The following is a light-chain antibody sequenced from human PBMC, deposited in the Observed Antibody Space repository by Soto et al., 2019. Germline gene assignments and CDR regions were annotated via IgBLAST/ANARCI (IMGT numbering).Light chain of an antibody. CDR1: SGSIASNY. CDR2: EDN. J-gene: IGLJ3*02. CDR3: HSYDATNQV. V-gene: IGLV6-57*01. Sequence: NFMLTQPHSVSESPGKTVIISCTRSSGSIASNYVQWYQQRPGSSPTTVIYEDNQRPSGVPDRFSGSIDSSSNSASLTISGVEAEAEADYYCHSYDATNQVFGGGTQLTVL.